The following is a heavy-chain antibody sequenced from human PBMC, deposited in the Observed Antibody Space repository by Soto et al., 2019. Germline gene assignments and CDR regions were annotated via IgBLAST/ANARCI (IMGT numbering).Heavy chain of an antibody. Sequence: QVQLQESGPGLVKPSETLSLTCTVSGGSITNYYWSWIRQPPGKGLEWIGYIYSSGSTNYNPSLKSRVTISADTSKNQVSLKLTSVTAAGTAVYYCARDHPHSYGIYYFDYWGQGTLVTVSS. CDR2: IYSSGST. J-gene: IGHJ4*02. D-gene: IGHD5-18*01. CDR3: ARDHPHSYGIYYFDY. V-gene: IGHV4-59*01. CDR1: GGSITNYY.